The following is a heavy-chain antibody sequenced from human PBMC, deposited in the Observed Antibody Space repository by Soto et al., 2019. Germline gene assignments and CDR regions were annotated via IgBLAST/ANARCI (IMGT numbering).Heavy chain of an antibody. Sequence: QVQLQESGPGLVKPSQTLSLTCTVSGGSISSGGYYWSGIRQHPGKGLEWIGYIYYSGSTYYNSSLKSRVTISVDTSKNQFSLKLSSVTAADTAVYYCARVWDSSGPNFDYWCQGTLVTVSS. J-gene: IGHJ4*02. V-gene: IGHV4-31*03. CDR1: GGSISSGGYY. CDR3: ARVWDSSGPNFDY. D-gene: IGHD3-22*01. CDR2: IYYSGST.